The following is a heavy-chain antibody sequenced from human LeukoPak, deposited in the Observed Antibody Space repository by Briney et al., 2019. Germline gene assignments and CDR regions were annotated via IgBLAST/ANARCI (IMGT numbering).Heavy chain of an antibody. D-gene: IGHD6-13*01. CDR3: ARGRYSSSWFRFPWFDP. V-gene: IGHV4-34*01. CDR2: INHSGST. CDR1: GGSFSGYY. Sequence: SETLSLTCAVYGGSFSGYYWSWIRQPPGKGLEWIGEINHSGSTNYNPSLKSRVTISVDTSKNQFSLKLSSVTAADTAVYYCARGRYSSSWFRFPWFDPWGQGTLVTVSS. J-gene: IGHJ5*02.